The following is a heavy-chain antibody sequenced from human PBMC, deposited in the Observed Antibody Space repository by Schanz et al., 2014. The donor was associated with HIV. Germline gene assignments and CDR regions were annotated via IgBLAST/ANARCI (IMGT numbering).Heavy chain of an antibody. CDR1: GFTFRHAW. CDR3: TTRRVLGVNLDV. Sequence: EVQLLESGGGLVQPGGSLRISCAVSGFTFRHAWMSWVRQAPGKGLEWVGLIKSKTDGETTDYAAPVKGRFTISRDDSKTTLFLQMNSLKSEDTAVYYCTTRRVLGVNLDVWGQGTTVTVSS. J-gene: IGHJ6*02. CDR2: IKSKTDGETT. D-gene: IGHD3-3*01. V-gene: IGHV3-15*01.